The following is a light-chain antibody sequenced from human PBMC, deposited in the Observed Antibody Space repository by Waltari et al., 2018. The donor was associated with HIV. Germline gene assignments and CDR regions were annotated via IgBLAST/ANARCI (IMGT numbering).Light chain of an antibody. CDR2: YDK. CDR3: QVWDGGSDDPVV. V-gene: IGLV3-21*04. Sequence: SYVLTQPPSVSAAPGQTANIPCGGDNISRKSVHWYQHKPGHAPPVVMYYDKDRPSWIPERSSGSNAGSSATLIISRVEAGDEADDYCQVWDGGSDDPVVFGGGTKLTVV. J-gene: IGLJ3*02. CDR1: NISRKS.